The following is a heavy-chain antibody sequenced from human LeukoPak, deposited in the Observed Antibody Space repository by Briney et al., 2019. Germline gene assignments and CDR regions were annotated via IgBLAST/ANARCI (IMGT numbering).Heavy chain of an antibody. Sequence: GGSLRLSCAASGFTFSGYGMHWVRQAPGKGLEWVAVIWYDGCNDDYADSVKGRFTISRDNSKSTLYLQMNSLRAEDTAIYSCARSIPRYDGSAYYPDYWGQGTLVTVSS. CDR1: GFTFSGYG. V-gene: IGHV3-33*01. J-gene: IGHJ4*02. D-gene: IGHD3-22*01. CDR3: ARSIPRYDGSAYYPDY. CDR2: IWYDGCND.